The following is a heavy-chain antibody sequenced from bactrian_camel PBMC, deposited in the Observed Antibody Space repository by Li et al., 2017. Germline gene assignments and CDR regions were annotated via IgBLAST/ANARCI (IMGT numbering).Heavy chain of an antibody. V-gene: IGHV3S31*01. CDR2: IWVSVGST. Sequence: DVQLVESGGGQVQPGGSLRLSCFRSGDTYSSDYCMAWFRQVPGKEREAVAGIWVSVGSTYYSDSVKGRFTVSRDNAKNTMYLQMNQLRPDDTAMYVCAVRLGVRCGADWANWGTNAYWGQGTQVTVS. D-gene: IGHD5*01. CDR1: GDTYSSDYC. J-gene: IGHJ4*01. CDR3: AVRLGVRCGADWANWGTNAY.